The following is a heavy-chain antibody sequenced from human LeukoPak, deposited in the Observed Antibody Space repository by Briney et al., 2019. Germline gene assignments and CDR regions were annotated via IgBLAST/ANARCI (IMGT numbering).Heavy chain of an antibody. D-gene: IGHD3-10*01. CDR2: INRDGSKK. CDR1: GFTFSRYG. Sequence: PGGSLRLSCAASGFTFSRYGINGVREARGEGVEWVANINRDGSKKYYVDSVKGRFTISRDNAKNSLYLQMNSLRAEDAAVYYCVREIFGLDYWGQGTLVTVSS. V-gene: IGHV3-7*01. CDR3: VREIFGLDY. J-gene: IGHJ4*02.